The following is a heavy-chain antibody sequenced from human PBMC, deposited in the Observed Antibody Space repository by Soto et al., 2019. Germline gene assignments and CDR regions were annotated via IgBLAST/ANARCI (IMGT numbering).Heavy chain of an antibody. CDR2: ISGSGGST. CDR1: GLTFSSYA. J-gene: IGHJ4*02. Sequence: GGSLRLSCAASGLTFSSYAMSWVRQAPGKGLEWVSAISGSGGSTYYADSVKGRFTISRDNSKNTLYLQMNSLRAEDTAVYYCAKDRYNIVVVTAIDYWGQGTLVTVSS. CDR3: AKDRYNIVVVTAIDY. V-gene: IGHV3-23*01. D-gene: IGHD2-21*02.